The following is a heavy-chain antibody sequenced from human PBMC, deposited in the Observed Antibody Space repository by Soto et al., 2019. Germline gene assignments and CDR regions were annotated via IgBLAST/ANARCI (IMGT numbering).Heavy chain of an antibody. V-gene: IGHV5-10-1*01. CDR3: ARQIYDSDSGPNFQYYFDS. CDR2: IDPSDSQT. CDR1: GYRFACYW. J-gene: IGHJ4*02. D-gene: IGHD3-22*01. Sequence: ESRTLSCKCSGYRFACYWITWVRHLPGKGLEWMGRIDPSDSQTYYSPSFRGHVTISAAKSITTVFLQWSSLRASDTAMYYCARQIYDSDSGPNFQYYFDSWGQGTLVTVSS.